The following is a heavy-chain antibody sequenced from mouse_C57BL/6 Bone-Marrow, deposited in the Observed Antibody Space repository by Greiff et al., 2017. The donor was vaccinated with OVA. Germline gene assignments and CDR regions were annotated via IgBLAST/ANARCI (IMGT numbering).Heavy chain of an antibody. J-gene: IGHJ4*01. D-gene: IGHD1-1*01. Sequence: VQLQQSGAELMKPGASVKLSCKATGYTFTGYWIEWVKQRPGHGLEWIGEILPGSGSTNSNEKFKGKATFTADTSTNTAYMQLSSLTTEDSAIYYCARDYGYAMDYWGQGTSVTVSS. CDR2: ILPGSGST. V-gene: IGHV1-9*01. CDR1: GYTFTGYW. CDR3: ARDYGYAMDY.